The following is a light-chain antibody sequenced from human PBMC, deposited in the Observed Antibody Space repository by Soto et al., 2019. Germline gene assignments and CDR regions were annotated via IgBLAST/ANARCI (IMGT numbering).Light chain of an antibody. J-gene: IGKJ3*01. Sequence: EIVMTQSPATLSVSPGKSAPLSSRASQSVSSNLARYQHDPGQAPRLLIHCATTRATGIPSRFSGSGSETEFTLTILKPEPEDFAVYYCQHYGSSLTFGPGTKVDIK. V-gene: IGKV3-15*01. CDR2: CAT. CDR1: QSVSSN. CDR3: QHYGSSLT.